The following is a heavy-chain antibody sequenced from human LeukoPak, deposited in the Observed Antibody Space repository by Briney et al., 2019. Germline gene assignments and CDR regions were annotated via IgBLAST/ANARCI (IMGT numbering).Heavy chain of an antibody. CDR3: ARGPASGYWIAFDY. V-gene: IGHV1-69*04. CDR1: GGTFSSYA. J-gene: IGHJ4*02. CDR2: IIPILGIA. Sequence: SVKVSCKASGGTFSSYAISWVRQAPGQGLEWMGRIIPILGIANYAQKFQGRVTITADKSTSTAYMELSSLRSQDTAVYYCARGPASGYWIAFDYWGQGTLVTVSS. D-gene: IGHD3-3*01.